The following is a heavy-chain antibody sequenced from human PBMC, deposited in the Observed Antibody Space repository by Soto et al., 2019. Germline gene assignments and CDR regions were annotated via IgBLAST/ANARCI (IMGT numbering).Heavy chain of an antibody. V-gene: IGHV3-49*04. CDR2: IRSKAYGGTT. D-gene: IGHD5-12*01. J-gene: IGHJ4*02. CDR1: GFTFSTYA. Sequence: GGSMRLSCAASGFTFSTYAMAWVRQAPGKGLEWVGFIRSKAYGGTTEYAASVKGRFTISRDDSKSIAYLQMNSLKTEDTAVYYCTRDPEYGGYVPYYWGQGTLVTVSS. CDR3: TRDPEYGGYVPYY.